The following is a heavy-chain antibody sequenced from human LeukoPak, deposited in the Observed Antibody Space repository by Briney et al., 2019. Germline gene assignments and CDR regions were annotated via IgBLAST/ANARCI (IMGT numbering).Heavy chain of an antibody. V-gene: IGHV3-15*07. CDR2: IKSKTDGGTT. J-gene: IGHJ4*02. D-gene: IGHD3-9*01. CDR3: TTDLWLTGYYEFSDY. Sequence: GGSLRLSCAASGFTFSNAWMKWVRQAPGKGLEWVGRIKSKTDGGTTDYAAPVKGRFTISRDDSKNTLYLQMNSLKTEDTAVYYCTTDLWLTGYYEFSDYWGQGTLVTVSS. CDR1: GFTFSNAW.